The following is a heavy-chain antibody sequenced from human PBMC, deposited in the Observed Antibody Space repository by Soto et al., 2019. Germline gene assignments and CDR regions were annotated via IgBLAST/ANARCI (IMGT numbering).Heavy chain of an antibody. J-gene: IGHJ3*01. CDR2: IYWSGDE. CDR3: ARGIATHPVFAFDV. Sequence: QYTLMESGPTLVKPTQTLTLTCSFSGFSLTTSGVGVGWLRQPPGKALEWLAHIYWSGDEHYRPSLKSRLSITKDASKNQVVLTMTNMDPVDTATYYCARGIATHPVFAFDVWGQGTMVTVSS. V-gene: IGHV2-5*01. CDR1: GFSLTTSGVG. D-gene: IGHD6-6*01.